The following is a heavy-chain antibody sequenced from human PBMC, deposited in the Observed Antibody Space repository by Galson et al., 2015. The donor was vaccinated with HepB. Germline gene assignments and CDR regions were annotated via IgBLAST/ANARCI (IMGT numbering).Heavy chain of an antibody. D-gene: IGHD3-3*01. CDR1: GFTFSSYA. Sequence: SLRLSCAASGFTFSSYAMTWVRQAPGKGLEWVSVISNGAGSTYYADSVKGRFTISRDNSKNTLYLHMNSLRVEGTAVYHCAKDGSRGGDFQRGFDYWGQGTLVTVSS. CDR3: AKDGSRGGDFQRGFDY. CDR2: ISNGAGST. J-gene: IGHJ4*02. V-gene: IGHV3-23*01.